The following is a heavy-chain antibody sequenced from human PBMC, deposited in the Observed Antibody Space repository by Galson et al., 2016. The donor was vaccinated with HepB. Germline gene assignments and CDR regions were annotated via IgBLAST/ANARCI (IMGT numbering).Heavy chain of an antibody. CDR1: GDSVSRNTAA. J-gene: IGHJ4*02. CDR2: TYYRSKRSS. D-gene: IGHD5-12*01. CDR3: ASGRGAYVQ. V-gene: IGHV6-1*01. Sequence: CAIPGDSVSRNTAAWNWIRQSPSRGLEWLGRTYYRSKRSSDYAVSMKSRITINADTSMNQFSLQLNSVTPEDTAVYYCASGRGAYVQWGQGTLVTVSS.